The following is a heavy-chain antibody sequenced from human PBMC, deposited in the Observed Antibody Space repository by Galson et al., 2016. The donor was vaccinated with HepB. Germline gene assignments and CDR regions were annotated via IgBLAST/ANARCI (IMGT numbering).Heavy chain of an antibody. D-gene: IGHD2-21*02. CDR3: ARDRFPRVTRGRNWFDP. Sequence: SLRLSCAASGFTFSSYGMHWVRQAPGKGLEWVAVISYDGSDKYYADSVKGRFTVSRDNSKNTLYLQMNSLRAEDTAVYYCARDRFPRVTRGRNWFDPWGQGTLVTVSS. CDR1: GFTFSSYG. CDR2: ISYDGSDK. V-gene: IGHV3-30*03. J-gene: IGHJ5*02.